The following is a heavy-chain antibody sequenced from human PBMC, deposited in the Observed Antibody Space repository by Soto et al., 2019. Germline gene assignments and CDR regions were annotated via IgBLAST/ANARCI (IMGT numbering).Heavy chain of an antibody. V-gene: IGHV3-15*01. CDR2: IKSKTDGGTT. J-gene: IGHJ4*02. CDR1: GFTFSNAW. CDR3: TTGGIAAAGTDY. D-gene: IGHD6-13*01. Sequence: GESLKISCAASGFTFSNAWMSWVRQAPGKGLEWVGRIKSKTDGGTTDYAAPVKGRFTISRDDSKNTLYLQMNSLKTEDTAVYYCTTGGIAAAGTDYWGQGTLVTVSS.